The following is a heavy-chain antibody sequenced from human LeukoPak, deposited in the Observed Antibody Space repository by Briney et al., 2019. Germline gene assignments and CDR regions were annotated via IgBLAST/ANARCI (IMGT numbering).Heavy chain of an antibody. CDR1: GGSISISSYY. CDR3: ARTTEGYCRGRSCYSYYYYMDV. Sequence: PSETLSLTCTVSGGSISISSYYWGWIRQPPGKGLEWIGNIYYSGNTNYNPSLKSRVTISVDTSKNQFSLKLRSVTAADTAVYYCARTTEGYCRGRSCYSYYYYMDVWGKGTTVTISS. V-gene: IGHV4-39*07. J-gene: IGHJ6*03. CDR2: IYYSGNT. D-gene: IGHD2-15*01.